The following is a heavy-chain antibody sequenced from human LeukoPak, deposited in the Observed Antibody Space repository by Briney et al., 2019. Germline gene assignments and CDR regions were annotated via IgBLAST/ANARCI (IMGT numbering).Heavy chain of an antibody. CDR3: RRGPIQLWVHNGVDV. Sequence: PGGSLRLSCTTSGFNFGDHAMTWVRQAPGKGLEWVGFIRSKAYRGTTEYAASVKGRFTISRDDPKSVVYLQMNSLKSEDTAVYYCRRGPIQLWVHNGVDVWGQGTTVTVSS. V-gene: IGHV3-49*04. CDR1: GFNFGDHA. J-gene: IGHJ6*02. D-gene: IGHD5-18*01. CDR2: IRSKAYRGTT.